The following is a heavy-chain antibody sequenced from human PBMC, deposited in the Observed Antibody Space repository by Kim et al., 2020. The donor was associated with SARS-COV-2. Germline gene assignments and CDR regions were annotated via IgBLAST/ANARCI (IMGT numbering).Heavy chain of an antibody. J-gene: IGHJ6*02. CDR3: ARVSDYGDYRGYYGMDV. CDR1: GYTFTSYA. D-gene: IGHD4-17*01. V-gene: IGHV7-4-1*02. Sequence: ASVKVSCKASGYTFTSYAMNWVRQAPGQGLEWMGWINTNTGNPTYAQGFTGRFVFSLDTSVSTAYLQISSLKAEDTAVYYCARVSDYGDYRGYYGMDVWGQGTTVTVSS. CDR2: INTNTGNP.